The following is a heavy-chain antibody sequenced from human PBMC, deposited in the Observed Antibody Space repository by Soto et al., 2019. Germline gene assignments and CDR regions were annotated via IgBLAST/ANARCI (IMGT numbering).Heavy chain of an antibody. D-gene: IGHD2-21*02. CDR2: ISSSSSYI. V-gene: IGHV3-21*01. CDR1: GFTFSSYS. Sequence: GGSLRLSCAASGFTFSSYSMNWVRQAPGKGLEWVSSISSSSSYIYYADSVKGRFTISRDNAKNSLYLQMNSLRAEDTAVYYCAREVYCGGGCYDAFYIWGQGAMVTGSS. CDR3: AREVYCGGGCYDAFYI. J-gene: IGHJ3*02.